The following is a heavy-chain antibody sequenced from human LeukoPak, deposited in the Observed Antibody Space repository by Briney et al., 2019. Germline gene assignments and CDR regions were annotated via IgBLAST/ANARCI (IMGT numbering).Heavy chain of an antibody. V-gene: IGHV4-59*11. Sequence: SETLSLTCTVSGGSISSHYWSWIRQPPGKGLEWIGYIYYSGSANYNPSLKSRVTISVDTSKNQFSLKLSSVTAADTAVYYCAGGPHRGLDHYGKDVLGQGTTVTVSS. CDR3: AGGPHRGLDHYGKDV. CDR1: GGSISSHY. CDR2: IYYSGSA. D-gene: IGHD3/OR15-3a*01. J-gene: IGHJ6*02.